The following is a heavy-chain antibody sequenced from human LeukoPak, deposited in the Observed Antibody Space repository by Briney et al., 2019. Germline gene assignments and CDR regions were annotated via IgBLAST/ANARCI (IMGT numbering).Heavy chain of an antibody. D-gene: IGHD2-2*01. J-gene: IGHJ4*02. V-gene: IGHV5-51*01. CDR1: GYSFTTYW. CDR3: ARRQGCSSTSCPPDY. CDR2: IYPGDSDT. Sequence: GESLKISCRGSGYSFTTYWIGWVRQMPGKGLEWMGIIYPGDSDTRYSPSFQGQVTMSADKSINTAYQQWSSLKASDTAMYYCARRQGCSSTSCPPDYWGQGTLVTVSS.